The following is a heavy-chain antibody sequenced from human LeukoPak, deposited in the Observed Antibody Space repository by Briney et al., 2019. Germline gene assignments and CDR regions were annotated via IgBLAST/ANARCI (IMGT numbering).Heavy chain of an antibody. CDR3: ARVLDLSKRGLDAFDI. Sequence: TSETLSLTCTVSGGSISSYFWSWIRQPPGKGLEWIGYVCYSGSTNYNPSLKSRVTISVDTSKKQFSLKLSSATAADTAVYYCARVLDLSKRGLDAFDIWGQGTMVTVSS. CDR1: GGSISSYF. V-gene: IGHV4-59*01. CDR2: VCYSGST. D-gene: IGHD3-16*01. J-gene: IGHJ3*02.